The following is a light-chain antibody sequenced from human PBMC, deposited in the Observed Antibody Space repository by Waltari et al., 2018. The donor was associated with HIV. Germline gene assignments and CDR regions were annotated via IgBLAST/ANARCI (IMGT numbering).Light chain of an antibody. J-gene: IGLJ3*02. CDR2: EVT. V-gene: IGLV2-8*01. CDR1: SSDIGAYDF. CDR3: SSYGDSLRVL. Sequence: QSALTQPPSASGSLGQSVTISCTGSSSDIGAYDFVPWFQQHPHSAPKLLLYEVTRRPSTVSDRFSGSRSGNTAFLTVAVLQPDDEATYFCSSYGDSLRVLFGGGTNVTVL.